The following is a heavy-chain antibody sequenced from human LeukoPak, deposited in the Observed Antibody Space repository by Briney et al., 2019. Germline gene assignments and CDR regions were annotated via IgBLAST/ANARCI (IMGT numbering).Heavy chain of an antibody. J-gene: IGHJ5*02. V-gene: IGHV4-34*01. Sequence: RTSETLSLTCAVYGGSFSSYYCSWIRQSPGKGLEWIGEINHNGGTNYNPSLKSRVTISLDKSKNRFSLKLSSVTAADTAVYYCSSLGESDHWGQGTLVTVSS. D-gene: IGHD7-27*01. CDR3: SSLGESDH. CDR2: INHNGGT. CDR1: GGSFSSYY.